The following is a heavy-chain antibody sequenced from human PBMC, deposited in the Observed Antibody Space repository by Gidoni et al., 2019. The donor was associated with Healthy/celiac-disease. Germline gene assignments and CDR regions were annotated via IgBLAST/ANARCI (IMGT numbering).Heavy chain of an antibody. V-gene: IGHV3-9*01. D-gene: IGHD2-2*01. CDR2: ISWNSGSI. Sequence: EVQLVESGGGLVQPGRSLRRSCAASGFTFDDYAMHGVRHAPGKGLEWVSGISWNSGSIGYADSLKGRFTISRDNAKNSLYLQMNSLRAEDTALYYCAKDMSPIVVVPAATGYYYYYGMDVWGQGTTVTVSS. CDR3: AKDMSPIVVVPAATGYYYYYGMDV. CDR1: GFTFDDYA. J-gene: IGHJ6*02.